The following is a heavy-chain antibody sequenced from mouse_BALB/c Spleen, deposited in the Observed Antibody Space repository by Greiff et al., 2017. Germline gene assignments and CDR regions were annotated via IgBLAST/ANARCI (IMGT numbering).Heavy chain of an antibody. Sequence: EVKLVESGGGLVQPGGSLRLSCATSGFTFTDYYMSWVRQPPGKALEWLGFIRNKANGYTTEYSASVKGRFTISRDNSQSILYLQMNTLRAEDSATYYCARGVYGNSGYFDVWGAGTTVTVSS. V-gene: IGHV7-3*02. CDR1: GFTFTDYY. J-gene: IGHJ1*01. D-gene: IGHD2-1*01. CDR3: ARGVYGNSGYFDV. CDR2: IRNKANGYTT.